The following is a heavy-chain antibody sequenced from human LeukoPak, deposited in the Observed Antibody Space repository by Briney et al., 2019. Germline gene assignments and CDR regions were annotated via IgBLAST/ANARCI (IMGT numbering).Heavy chain of an antibody. CDR3: AKAALRATPLPFDY. J-gene: IGHJ4*02. D-gene: IGHD4-17*01. CDR1: GYTFTSYY. V-gene: IGHV1-46*01. CDR2: INPSGGST. Sequence: ASVTVSCKASGYTFTSYYMHWVRQAPGQGLEWMGLINPSGGSTSYAQKFQGRVTMTRDMSTSTVYMELSSLRSEDTAVYYCAKAALRATPLPFDYWGQGTLVTVSS.